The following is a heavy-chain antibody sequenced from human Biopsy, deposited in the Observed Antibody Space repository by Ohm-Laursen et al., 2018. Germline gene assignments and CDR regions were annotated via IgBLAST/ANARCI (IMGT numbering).Heavy chain of an antibody. Sequence: TLSLTCSVSGGSINSGGHFWGWVRQSPGKGLEWIGYIYDNERTHYNPSLTSRLAISFDTSNNRISLQLRSVSVADTAVYYCVREPKTGTAEAWYFDLWGRDSPVTVPS. CDR2: IYDNERT. CDR3: VREPKTGTAEAWYFDL. CDR1: GGSINSGGHF. J-gene: IGHJ2*01. V-gene: IGHV4-31*03. D-gene: IGHD3-9*01.